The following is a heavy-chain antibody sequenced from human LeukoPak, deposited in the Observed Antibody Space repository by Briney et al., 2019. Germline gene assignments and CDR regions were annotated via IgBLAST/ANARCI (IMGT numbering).Heavy chain of an antibody. CDR2: ISNDGGGT. CDR1: GFIFNNYG. V-gene: IGHV3-23*01. J-gene: IGHJ5*02. D-gene: IGHD3-22*01. CDR3: AKGSSGYFVDL. Sequence: GGFLRLSCAASGFIFNNYGLIWVRQAPGKGLEWVLAISNDGGGTNYADFVKGRFTISRDNSKNTLFLQMNSLRAEDTALYYCAKGSSGYFVDLWGQGTLVTVSS.